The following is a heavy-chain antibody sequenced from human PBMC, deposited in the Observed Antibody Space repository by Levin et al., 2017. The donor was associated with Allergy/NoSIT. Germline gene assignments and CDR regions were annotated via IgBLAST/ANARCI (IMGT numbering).Heavy chain of an antibody. CDR2: ISSSSSYI. J-gene: IGHJ5*02. V-gene: IGHV3-21*01. Sequence: LSLTCAASGFTFSSYSMNWVRQAPGKGLEWVSSISSSSSYIYYADSVKGRFTISRDNAKNSLYLQMNSLRAEDTAVYYCARDHCSGGSCYWFDPWGQGTLVTVSS. D-gene: IGHD2-15*01. CDR1: GFTFSSYS. CDR3: ARDHCSGGSCYWFDP.